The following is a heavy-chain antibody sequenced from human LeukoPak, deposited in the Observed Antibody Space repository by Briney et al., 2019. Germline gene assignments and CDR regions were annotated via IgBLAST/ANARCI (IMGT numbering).Heavy chain of an antibody. CDR3: AKTGGYCTTNCRGMGNRFES. V-gene: IGHV3-21*06. Sequence: PGGSLRLSCAASGFNFAIYSMSWVRQAPGKRLEWVASMGSSGSHIYYADSVKGRFTISRDNAQNSLYLQLNSLGAEDTAVYFCAKTGGYCTTNCRGMGNRFESWGQGALVAVSS. D-gene: IGHD2-8*01. J-gene: IGHJ5*01. CDR2: MGSSGSHI. CDR1: GFNFAIYS.